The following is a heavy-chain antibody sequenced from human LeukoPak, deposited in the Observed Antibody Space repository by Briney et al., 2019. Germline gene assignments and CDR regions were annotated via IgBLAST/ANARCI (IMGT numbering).Heavy chain of an antibody. CDR2: IRYDGSNK. Sequence: GGSLRLSCAASGFTFSSYGMHWVRQAPGKGPEWVAFIRYDGSNKYYADSVKGRFTISRDNSKNTLYLQMNSLRAEDTAVYYCASNPAGPTVASGDYWGQGTLVTVSS. CDR1: GFTFSSYG. V-gene: IGHV3-30*02. D-gene: IGHD4-23*01. CDR3: ASNPAGPTVASGDY. J-gene: IGHJ4*02.